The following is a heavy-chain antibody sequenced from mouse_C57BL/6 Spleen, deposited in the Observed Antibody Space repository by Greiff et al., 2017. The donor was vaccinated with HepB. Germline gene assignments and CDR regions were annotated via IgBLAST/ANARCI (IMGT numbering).Heavy chain of an antibody. D-gene: IGHD2-3*01. CDR1: GYAFTNYL. Sequence: QVHVKQSGAELVRPGTSVKVSCKASGYAFTNYLIEWVKQRPGQGLEWIGVINPGSGGTNYNEKFKGKATLTADKSSSTAYMQLSSLTSEDSAVYFCARERGYDGRAWFAYWGQGTLVTVSA. CDR3: ARERGYDGRAWFAY. J-gene: IGHJ3*01. V-gene: IGHV1-54*01. CDR2: INPGSGGT.